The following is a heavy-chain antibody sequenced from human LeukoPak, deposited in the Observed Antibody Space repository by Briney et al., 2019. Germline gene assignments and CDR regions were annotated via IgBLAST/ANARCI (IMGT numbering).Heavy chain of an antibody. J-gene: IGHJ5*02. Sequence: PSETLSLTCTVSGGSISSYYWSWIRQPPGKGLEWIGYIYYSGSTNYNPSLKSRVTISVDTSKNQFSLKLSSVTAADTAVYYCARDLLVGFDPWGQGTLATVSS. CDR2: IYYSGST. CDR1: GGSISSYY. CDR3: ARDLLVGFDP. D-gene: IGHD2/OR15-2a*01. V-gene: IGHV4-59*01.